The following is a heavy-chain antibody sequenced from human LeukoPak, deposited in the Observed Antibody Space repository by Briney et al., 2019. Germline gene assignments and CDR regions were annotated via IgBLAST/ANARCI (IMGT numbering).Heavy chain of an antibody. CDR2: ISSSGSTI. J-gene: IGHJ5*02. CDR3: ARDRTVTGWFDP. D-gene: IGHD4-11*01. CDR1: GFTFSSYE. V-gene: IGHV3-48*03. Sequence: GGSLRLSCAASGFTFSSYEMNWVRQAPGKGLEWVSYISSSGSTIYYADFVKGRFTISRDNAKNSLYLQMNSLRAEDTAVYYCARDRTVTGWFDPWGQGTLVTVSS.